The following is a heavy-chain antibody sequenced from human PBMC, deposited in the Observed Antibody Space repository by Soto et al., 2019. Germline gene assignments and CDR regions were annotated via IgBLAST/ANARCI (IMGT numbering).Heavy chain of an antibody. CDR1: GFTFSNAW. Sequence: GGSLRLSCAASGFTFSNAWMNWVRQAPGKGLERVGRIKSKTDGGTTDYAAPVKGRFTISRDDSKNTLYLQMNSLKTEDTAVYYCTTAAHSVVVPAAIPPLIWGQGTMVTVSS. D-gene: IGHD2-2*01. CDR2: IKSKTDGGTT. CDR3: TTAAHSVVVPAAIPPLI. V-gene: IGHV3-15*07. J-gene: IGHJ3*02.